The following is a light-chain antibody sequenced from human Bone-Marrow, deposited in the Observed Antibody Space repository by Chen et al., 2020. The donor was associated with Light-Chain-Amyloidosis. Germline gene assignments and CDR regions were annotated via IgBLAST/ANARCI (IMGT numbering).Light chain of an antibody. J-gene: IGKJ3*01. CDR1: ESVSSNY. CDR2: DAS. CDR3: QQYGSSPFT. V-gene: IGKV3D-20*01. Sequence: IVLTQSPATLSLSPGERATLSCGASESVSSNYVAWYQVRPGLAPRLVIYDASRRATGIPDRFSGSGSGTDFTLTIRRLEPEDSAIYYCQQYGSSPFTFGPGAKVDLK.